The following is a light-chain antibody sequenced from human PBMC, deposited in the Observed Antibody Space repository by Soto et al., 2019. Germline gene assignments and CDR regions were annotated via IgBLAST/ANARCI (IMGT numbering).Light chain of an antibody. Sequence: SALTQPASVSGSPGQPITISCTGTSSDVGGYIYVSWYQQHPGKAPKLLIYEVSNRPSGVSTRFSGSKSGDTASLNISGLQAEYEADYYCGSYTSGSTPLVFGTGTKVTVL. CDR3: GSYTSGSTPLV. V-gene: IGLV2-14*01. CDR1: SSDVGGYIY. CDR2: EVS. J-gene: IGLJ1*01.